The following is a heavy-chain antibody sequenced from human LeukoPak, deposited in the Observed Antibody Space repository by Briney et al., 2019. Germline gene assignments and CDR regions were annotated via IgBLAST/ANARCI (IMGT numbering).Heavy chain of an antibody. V-gene: IGHV1-46*01. Sequence: AAVYTFSAGNVRRFRRAPEQGIKWMGIINPSGGSTSYAQKFQGRVTMSRDTSTSTVYMELSSLRSEDTAVYYCAREGVVVVSFDYWGQGTLVTVSS. J-gene: IGHJ4*02. CDR2: INPSGGST. CDR1: VYTFSAGN. CDR3: AREGVVVVSFDY. D-gene: IGHD3-22*01.